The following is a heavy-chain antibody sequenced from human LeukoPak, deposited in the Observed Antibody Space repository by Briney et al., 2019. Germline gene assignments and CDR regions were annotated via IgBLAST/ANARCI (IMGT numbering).Heavy chain of an antibody. CDR2: IYHSGST. CDR1: GYSISSGYL. J-gene: IGHJ4*02. D-gene: IGHD3-16*01. Sequence: PSETLSLTCAVSGYSISSGYLWGWIRQPPGKGLEWIGTIYHSGSTYYNSSLKSRVTISVDTSSNQFSLNLTSVTAADTAVYYCARVGGGTFAYWGQGTLVTVSS. V-gene: IGHV4-38-2*01. CDR3: ARVGGGTFAY.